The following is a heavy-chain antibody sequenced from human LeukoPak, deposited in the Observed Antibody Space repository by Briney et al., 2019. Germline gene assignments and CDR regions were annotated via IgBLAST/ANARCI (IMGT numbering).Heavy chain of an antibody. V-gene: IGHV3-74*01. J-gene: IGHJ5*02. CDR2: INSDGSST. CDR1: GFTFSSYW. Sequence: GGSLRLSCAASGFTFSSYWMHWVRQAPGKGLVWVSRINSDGSSTSYADSVKGRFTISRDNAKNTLYLQMNSLRAEDTAVYYCARDRLTMVRGVSWGMAENNWFDPWGQGTLVTVSS. D-gene: IGHD3-10*01. CDR3: ARDRLTMVRGVSWGMAENNWFDP.